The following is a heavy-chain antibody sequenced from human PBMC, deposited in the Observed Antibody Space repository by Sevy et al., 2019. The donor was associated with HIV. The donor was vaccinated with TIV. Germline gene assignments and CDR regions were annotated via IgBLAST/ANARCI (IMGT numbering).Heavy chain of an antibody. Sequence: ASVKVSCKASGYNLNNYYMHWVRQAPGQGLEWMGLINPSGGSTSYSQKFQGRVTMTRDTSTSTLHMELSSLRSEDTAVYYCARVYYYDYSGPGYWGQRTLVTGSS. CDR1: GYNLNNYY. CDR2: INPSGGST. CDR3: ARVYYYDYSGPGY. D-gene: IGHD3-22*01. J-gene: IGHJ4*02. V-gene: IGHV1-46*02.